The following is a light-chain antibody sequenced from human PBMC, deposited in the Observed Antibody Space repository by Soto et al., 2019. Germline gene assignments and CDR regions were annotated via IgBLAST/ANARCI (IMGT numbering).Light chain of an antibody. J-gene: IGKJ4*02. CDR1: QSVSSY. V-gene: IGKV3-11*01. CDR2: DAS. CDR3: QQRSNLPLLT. Sequence: EIVLTQSPATLSLSPGERATLSCRASQSVSSYFAWYQQKHGQAPRLLIYDASNRATGIPARFSGSGSGTDFTLTISSLEPEDFAVYYCQQRSNLPLLTFGGGTKVEIK.